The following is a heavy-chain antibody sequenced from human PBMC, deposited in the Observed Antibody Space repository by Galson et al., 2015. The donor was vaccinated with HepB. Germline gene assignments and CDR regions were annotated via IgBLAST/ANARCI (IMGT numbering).Heavy chain of an antibody. J-gene: IGHJ6*02. CDR3: ARGVGTTVTTWFDWYFDL. Sequence: ETLSLTCTVSGGSISSYYWSWIRQPPGKGLEWIGYIYYSGSTNYNPSLKSRVTISVDTSKNQFSLKLSSVTAADTAVYYCARGVGTTVTTWFDWYFDLWGQGTTVTVSS. D-gene: IGHD4-17*01. CDR2: IYYSGST. V-gene: IGHV4-59*01. CDR1: GGSISSYY.